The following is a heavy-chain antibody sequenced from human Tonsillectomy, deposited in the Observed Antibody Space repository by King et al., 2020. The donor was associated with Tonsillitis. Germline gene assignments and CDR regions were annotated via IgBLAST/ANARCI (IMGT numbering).Heavy chain of an antibody. J-gene: IGHJ5*02. CDR1: GYKVTEVS. CDR3: ATDRLWFGESNWFDP. V-gene: IGHV1-24*01. D-gene: IGHD3-10*01. Sequence: QLVQSGAEVKKPGASVKVSCKVSGYKVTEVSIHWVRQAPGKGLEWMGGFDPEDGQRIYAQKFQGRVTMTEDTSSDTAYMELSSLRSEDTAVYYCATDRLWFGESNWFDPWGQGTLVTVSS. CDR2: FDPEDGQR.